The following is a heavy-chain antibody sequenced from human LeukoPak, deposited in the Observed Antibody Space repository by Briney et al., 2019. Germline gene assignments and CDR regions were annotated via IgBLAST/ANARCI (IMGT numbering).Heavy chain of an antibody. CDR2: ISSSGSTI. CDR3: AKDPLGEYQLLSPLDV. Sequence: GGSLRLSCAASGFTFSDYYMSWIRQAPGKGLEWVSYISSSGSTIYYADSVKGRFTISRDNSKNTLYLQMNSLRAEDTAVYYCAKDPLGEYQLLSPLDVWGQGTTVTVSS. CDR1: GFTFSDYY. D-gene: IGHD2-2*01. J-gene: IGHJ6*02. V-gene: IGHV3-11*01.